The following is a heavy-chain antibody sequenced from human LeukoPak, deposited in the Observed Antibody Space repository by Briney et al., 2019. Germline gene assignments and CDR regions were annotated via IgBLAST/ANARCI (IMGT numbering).Heavy chain of an antibody. D-gene: IGHD2-2*01. J-gene: IGHJ4*02. V-gene: IGHV1-2*02. Sequence: ASVKVSCKASGYTFTGYYMHWVRQAPGQGLEWMGWINPNSGGTNYAQKFQGRVTMTRDTSISTAYMELSRLRSDDTAVYYCARDVGSRSSTSCWGQGTLVTVSS. CDR1: GYTFTGYY. CDR3: ARDVGSRSSTSC. CDR2: INPNSGGT.